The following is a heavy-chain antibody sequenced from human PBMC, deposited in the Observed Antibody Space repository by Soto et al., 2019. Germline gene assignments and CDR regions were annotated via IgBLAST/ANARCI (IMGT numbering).Heavy chain of an antibody. CDR2: IYPGDSDT. D-gene: IGHD6-13*01. Sequence: GESLKISCKGSGYTFTTFWIGWVRQLPGKGLEWMGIIYPGDSDTRYSPSFRGQVTISADKSITTVSLQWSSLKASDTAMYYCARHSGIVTDGTEWGQGTLVTVSS. CDR1: GYTFTTFW. CDR3: ARHSGIVTDGTE. V-gene: IGHV5-51*01. J-gene: IGHJ1*01.